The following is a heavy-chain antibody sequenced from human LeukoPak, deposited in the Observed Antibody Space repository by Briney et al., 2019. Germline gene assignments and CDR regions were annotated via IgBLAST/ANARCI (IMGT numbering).Heavy chain of an antibody. CDR3: ARVGGRGCSSTSCSADFDY. CDR1: GFTFSDYY. CDR2: ISSSGGTI. D-gene: IGHD2-2*01. J-gene: IGHJ4*02. V-gene: IGHV3-11*01. Sequence: PGGSLRLSCAASGFTFSDYYMSWIRQAPGKGLEWVSYISSSGGTIYYADSVKGRFTISRDNAKNSLYLQMNSLRAEDTAVYYCARVGGRGCSSTSCSADFDYWGQGTLVTVSS.